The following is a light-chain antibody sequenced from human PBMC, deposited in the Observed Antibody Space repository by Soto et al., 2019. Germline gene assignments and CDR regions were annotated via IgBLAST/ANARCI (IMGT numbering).Light chain of an antibody. CDR2: EVS. CDR1: SRDVGGYNY. V-gene: IGLV2-14*01. CDR3: SSYISSSTFVV. J-gene: IGLJ2*01. Sequence: QSALTQPASVSGSPGQSITISCTGTSRDVGGYNYVSWHQQHPGKAPKVIITEVSNRPSGVSNRFSGSKSGNTASPTISGLQAEDAADYYCSSYISSSTFVVFGGGTKLTVL.